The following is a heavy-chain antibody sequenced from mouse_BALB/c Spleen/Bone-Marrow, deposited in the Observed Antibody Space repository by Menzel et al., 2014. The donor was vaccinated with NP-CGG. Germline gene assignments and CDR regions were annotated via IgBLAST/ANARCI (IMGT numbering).Heavy chain of an antibody. CDR2: ISSGGST. CDR1: GFIFSRYA. Sequence: EVKLVESGGGLVKPGGSLKLSCAASGFIFSRYAMSWVRQTPEKRLEWVASISSGGSTSFPDSVKGRFTISRDNARNILYPQMSSLRSEDTAMYYCARGDIPRYYFDYWGQGTTLTVSS. J-gene: IGHJ2*01. CDR3: ARGDIPRYYFDY. V-gene: IGHV5-6-5*01. D-gene: IGHD3-1*01.